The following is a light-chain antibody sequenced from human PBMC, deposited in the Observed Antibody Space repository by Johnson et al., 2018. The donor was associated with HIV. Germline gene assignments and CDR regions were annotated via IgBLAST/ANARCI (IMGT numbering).Light chain of an antibody. Sequence: HSVLTQPPSVSAAPGQKVTISCSGSSSNIGRNYVSWYQQLPGTAPKLLIYDNNKRPSGIPDRFSGSKSGTSATLGITGLQTGDEADYYCGTWDSSLSAFDVFATSTNVTVL. CDR2: DNN. CDR3: GTWDSSLSAFDV. J-gene: IGLJ1*01. V-gene: IGLV1-51*01. CDR1: SSNIGRNY.